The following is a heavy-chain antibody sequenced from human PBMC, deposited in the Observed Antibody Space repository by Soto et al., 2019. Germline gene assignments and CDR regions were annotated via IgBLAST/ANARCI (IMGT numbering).Heavy chain of an antibody. CDR1: GYSFTSYW. J-gene: IGHJ6*02. D-gene: IGHD2-21*02. CDR3: ARLAYCGGDCYSYYYYYGMDV. V-gene: IGHV5-51*01. CDR2: IYPGDSDT. Sequence: RGESLKISCKGSGYSFTSYWIGWVRQMPGKGLEWMGIIYPGDSDTRYSPSFQGQVTISADKSISTAYLQWSSLKASDTAMYYCARLAYCGGDCYSYYYYYGMDVWGQGTTVTVSS.